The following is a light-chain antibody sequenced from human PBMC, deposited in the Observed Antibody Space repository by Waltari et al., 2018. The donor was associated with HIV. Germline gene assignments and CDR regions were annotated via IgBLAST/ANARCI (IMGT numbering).Light chain of an antibody. V-gene: IGKV1D-12*01. J-gene: IGKJ5*01. CDR1: QGIANW. CDR3: QQTNSFPIT. Sequence: DIQMTQFPSSVSASVGDRVTMTCRATQGIANWVAWYQQKPVKAPKLLIHGAYILQEGVPSRFSGSGSGTFFSLTINSLQPEDFATYYCQQTNSFPITFGQGTRLDSK. CDR2: GAY.